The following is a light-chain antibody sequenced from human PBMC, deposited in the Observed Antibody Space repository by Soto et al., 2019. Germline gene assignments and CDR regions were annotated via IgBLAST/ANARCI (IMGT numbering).Light chain of an antibody. CDR3: SSYTTSSILAI. V-gene: IGLV2-14*01. CDR2: EVN. CDR1: SSDIGGYNF. J-gene: IGLJ2*01. Sequence: QAVVTQPASVSGSPGQSITISCIGTSSDIGGYNFVSWYHQHPGKAPKLLIYEVNNRPSGVSNRFSGSKSGSTASLTISGLQAEDEGDYYCSSYTTSSILAIFGGGTQLTVL.